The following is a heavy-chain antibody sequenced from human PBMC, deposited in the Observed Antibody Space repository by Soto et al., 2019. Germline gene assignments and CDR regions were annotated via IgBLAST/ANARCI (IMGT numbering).Heavy chain of an antibody. CDR1: GGTFSSYA. D-gene: IGHD2-2*01. V-gene: IGHV1-69*13. CDR2: IIPIFGTA. CDR3: ARDRGDIVVVPAAMRKLYWFDP. Sequence: SVKVSCKASGGTFSSYAISWVRQAPGQGLEWMGGIIPIFGTANYAQKFQGRVTITADESTSTAYMELSSLRSEDTAVYYCARDRGDIVVVPAAMRKLYWFDPWGQGTLVTASS. J-gene: IGHJ5*02.